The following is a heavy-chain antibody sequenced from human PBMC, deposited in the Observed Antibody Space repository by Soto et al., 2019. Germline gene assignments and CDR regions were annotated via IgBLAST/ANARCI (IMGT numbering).Heavy chain of an antibody. Sequence: VGSLRLSCAASGFTFNNYAMSWVRLAPGKGLEWVSAITGSGYTTFYADSVKGRFSISRDNSKNTLYLQMNSLRAEDTALYYCAKDQRVVGATRGYIDYWGQGILVTVSS. CDR3: AKDQRVVGATRGYIDY. CDR1: GFTFNNYA. V-gene: IGHV3-23*01. CDR2: ITGSGYTT. J-gene: IGHJ4*02. D-gene: IGHD1-26*01.